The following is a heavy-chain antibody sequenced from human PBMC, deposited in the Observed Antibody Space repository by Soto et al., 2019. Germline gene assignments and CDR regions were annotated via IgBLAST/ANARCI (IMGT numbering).Heavy chain of an antibody. D-gene: IGHD3-10*01. CDR3: ASQGGTGFPPDY. CDR1: GITFSSHG. V-gene: IGHV3-33*01. CDR2: IWYDGSEK. J-gene: IGHJ4*02. Sequence: HVQLVESGGGVVQPGRSLRLSCEVSGITFSSHGMHWVRQTPGKGLEWVAVIWYDGSEKYYADSVKGRFTISRDNSKNTLELQLNSLRVDDTAVYYCASQGGTGFPPDYWGQGTLVTVSS.